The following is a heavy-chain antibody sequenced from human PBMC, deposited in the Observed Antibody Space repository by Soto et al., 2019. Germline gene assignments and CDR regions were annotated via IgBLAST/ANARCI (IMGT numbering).Heavy chain of an antibody. D-gene: IGHD6-6*01. CDR3: ARDVSLEYSSSRDYYYGMDV. J-gene: IGHJ6*02. Sequence: SDPLSLTFTVSGGSISSGGYYWSWIRQHPGKGLEWIGYIYYSGSTYYNPSLKSRVTISVDTSKNQFSLKLSSVTAADTAVYYCARDVSLEYSSSRDYYYGMDVWGQGTTVTVSS. CDR1: GGSISSGGYY. V-gene: IGHV4-31*03. CDR2: IYYSGST.